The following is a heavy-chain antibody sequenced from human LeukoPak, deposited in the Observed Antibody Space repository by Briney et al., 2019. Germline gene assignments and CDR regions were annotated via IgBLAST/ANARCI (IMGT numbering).Heavy chain of an antibody. V-gene: IGHV4-34*01. Sequence: PSETLSLTCAVYGGSFSGYYWGWIRQPPGKGLEWIGNVYYSGSTFYNPSLRSRVTISVDTSKNQFSLKLGSVTAADTAVYYCATSYGGHGNVFDYWGQGTLVTVSS. CDR3: ATSYGGHGNVFDY. D-gene: IGHD4-23*01. CDR1: GGSFSGYY. CDR2: VYYSGST. J-gene: IGHJ4*02.